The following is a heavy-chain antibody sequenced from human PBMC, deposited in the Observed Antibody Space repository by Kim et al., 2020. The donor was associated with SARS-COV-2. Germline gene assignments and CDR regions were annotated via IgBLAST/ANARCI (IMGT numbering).Heavy chain of an antibody. Sequence: ASVKVSCKASGYTSSNNGMHWVRQAPGQRLEWMGWINAGKGNTKYSLKFQDRVTITTDTSASTAYMELRSLRSDDTAVYYCVRWTTGHLYYFGYWGHG. CDR3: VRWTTGHLYYFGY. CDR1: GYTSSNNG. J-gene: IGHJ4*01. CDR2: INAGKGNT. V-gene: IGHV1-3*01. D-gene: IGHD1-1*01.